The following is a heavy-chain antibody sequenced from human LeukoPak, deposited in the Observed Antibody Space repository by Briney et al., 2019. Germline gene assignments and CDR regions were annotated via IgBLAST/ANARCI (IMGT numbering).Heavy chain of an antibody. CDR3: AKDGAWFGELYKRYYGMDV. CDR1: GFTFSSYG. V-gene: IGHV3-30*18. Sequence: GRSLRLSCAASGFTFSSYGMHWVRQAPGKGLEWVAVTSYDGSNKYYADSVKGRFTISRDNSKNTLYLQMNSLRAEDTAVYYCAKDGAWFGELYKRYYGMDVWGKGTTVTVSS. CDR2: TSYDGSNK. D-gene: IGHD3-10*01. J-gene: IGHJ6*04.